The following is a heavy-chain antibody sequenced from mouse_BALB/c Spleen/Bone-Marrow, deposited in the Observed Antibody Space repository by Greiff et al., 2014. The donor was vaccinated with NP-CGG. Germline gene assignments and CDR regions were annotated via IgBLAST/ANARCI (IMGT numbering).Heavy chain of an antibody. CDR3: ARYDYRYSWFAY. CDR1: GFNIKDTY. J-gene: IGHJ3*01. D-gene: IGHD2-14*01. Sequence: EVQVVESGAELVKPGASVKLSCTASGFNIKDTYMHWVKQRPERGLEWIGRIDPANGNTKYDPKFQGKATITTDTSSNTAYLQLRSLTSEDTAVYYCARYDYRYSWFAYWGQGTLVTVSA. CDR2: IDPANGNT. V-gene: IGHV14-3*02.